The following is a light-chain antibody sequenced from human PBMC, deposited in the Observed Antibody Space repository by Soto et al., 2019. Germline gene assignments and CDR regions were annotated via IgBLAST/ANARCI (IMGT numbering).Light chain of an antibody. J-gene: IGLJ2*01. Sequence: QSALTQPASVSGSPGQSITISCTGTSSDVGGHNYVSWYQQHPGTAPKLMIYDVTNRPSGVSNRFSGSKSGNTASLTISGLQAEDEADYYCSSYTSSTTLDVVFGGGTKVTVL. V-gene: IGLV2-14*01. CDR2: DVT. CDR3: SSYTSSTTLDVV. CDR1: SSDVGGHNY.